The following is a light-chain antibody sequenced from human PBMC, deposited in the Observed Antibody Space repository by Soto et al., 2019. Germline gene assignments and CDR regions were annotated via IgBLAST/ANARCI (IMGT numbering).Light chain of an antibody. Sequence: DIQLTQSPSFLSASVGDRVTITCRASQGISSYLAWYQQKPGKAPKLLIYAASTLQSGVPSRFSGSGSGTEFTLTISIPRREDFAIYYFQHFIIYSTSAKGT. CDR3: QHFIIYST. V-gene: IGKV1-9*01. J-gene: IGKJ5*01. CDR2: AAS. CDR1: QGISSY.